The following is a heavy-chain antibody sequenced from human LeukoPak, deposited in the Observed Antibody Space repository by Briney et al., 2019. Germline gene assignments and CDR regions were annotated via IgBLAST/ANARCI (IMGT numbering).Heavy chain of an antibody. CDR1: GGSFSGYY. CDR3: ARRRGYSYGYLFDY. J-gene: IGHJ4*02. D-gene: IGHD5-18*01. Sequence: PSETLSLTCAVYGGSFSGYYWSWIRQPPGKGLEWIGETNHSGSTNYNPSLKSRVTISVDTSKNQFSLKLSSVTAADTAVYYCARRRGYSYGYLFDYWGQGTLVTVSS. CDR2: TNHSGST. V-gene: IGHV4-34*01.